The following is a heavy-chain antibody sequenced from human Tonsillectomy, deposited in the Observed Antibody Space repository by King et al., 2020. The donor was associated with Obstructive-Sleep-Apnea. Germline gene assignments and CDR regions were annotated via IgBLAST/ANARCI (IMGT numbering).Heavy chain of an antibody. D-gene: IGHD3-22*01. J-gene: IGHJ4*02. V-gene: IGHV3-23*04. Sequence: VQLVESGGGLVQPGGSLRLSCAASGFTFSSYAMSWVRQAPGKGLEWVSAISGSGGSTYYADSVKGRFTISRDNSKNTLYLQMNSLRAEDTAVYYCAKVAVRGYYYVSSGYLWWGQGTLVTVSP. CDR2: ISGSGGST. CDR1: GFTFSSYA. CDR3: AKVAVRGYYYVSSGYLW.